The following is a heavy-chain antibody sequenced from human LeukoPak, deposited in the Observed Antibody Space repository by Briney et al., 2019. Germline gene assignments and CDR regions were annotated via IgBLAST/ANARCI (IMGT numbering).Heavy chain of an antibody. J-gene: IGHJ4*02. CDR1: GFTFSGSV. V-gene: IGHV3-73*01. CDR2: IRRKADSYAT. CDR3: SRLWGDCGGDCYSHDF. D-gene: IGHD2-21*02. Sequence: GGSLTLSCAASGFTFSGSVMHWVRQASGRGLDWVGRIRRKADSYATTYAASVKGRFTISRDDSKNTAYLQMNSLRTEDTAVYYCSRLWGDCGGDCYSHDFWGQGTLVTVSS.